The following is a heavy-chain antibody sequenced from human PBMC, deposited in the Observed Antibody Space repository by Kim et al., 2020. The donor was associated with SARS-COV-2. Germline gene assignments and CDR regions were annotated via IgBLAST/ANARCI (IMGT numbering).Heavy chain of an antibody. D-gene: IGHD2-15*01. CDR3: ARERCSGGSCTFDY. Sequence: ADPVEGRVTISRDDSKITLYRQINSLRAEDTAVYYCARERCSGGSCTFDYWGQGTQVTVSP. J-gene: IGHJ4*02. V-gene: IGHV3-53*01.